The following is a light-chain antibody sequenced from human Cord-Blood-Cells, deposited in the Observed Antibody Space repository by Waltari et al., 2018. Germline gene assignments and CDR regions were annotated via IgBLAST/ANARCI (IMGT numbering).Light chain of an antibody. CDR1: QGISKD. V-gene: IGKV1-6*01. J-gene: IGKJ1*01. Sequence: AIQMTQSPSSLSASVGDRVTITCRARQGISKDLGWYQQKPGKAPKLLIYAASSLQSGVPARFSGSGSGTDFTLTISSLQPEDFATYYCLQDYNCPWTFGQGTKVEIK. CDR3: LQDYNCPWT. CDR2: AAS.